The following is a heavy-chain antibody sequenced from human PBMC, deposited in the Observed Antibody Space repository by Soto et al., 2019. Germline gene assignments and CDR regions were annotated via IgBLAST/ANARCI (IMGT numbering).Heavy chain of an antibody. V-gene: IGHV4-4*02. J-gene: IGHJ5*02. CDR2: TYHSGTT. CDR3: AREVNSSPARGPNWFDP. D-gene: IGHD6-13*01. CDR1: GDSINNSHW. Sequence: QVQLQESGPGLVQPSGTLSLTCAVSGDSINNSHWWSWVRQTPGKGLEWIGETYHSGTTNYNPSLKTRVTISIDKSKNQFSLKMNSVTAADPAVYYCAREVNSSPARGPNWFDPWGQGTLVTVSS.